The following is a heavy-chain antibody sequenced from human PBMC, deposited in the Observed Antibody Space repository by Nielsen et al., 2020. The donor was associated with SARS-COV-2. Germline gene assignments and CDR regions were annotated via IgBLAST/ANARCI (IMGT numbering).Heavy chain of an antibody. D-gene: IGHD6-13*01. Sequence: SETLSLTCNVSGGSISSYYWSWIRRPPGKGLEFIGYIYDNGDTNYNPSLRSRVTISRDTSKNQCSLRLTYVSAADTAIYYCANLKRGRSTWYDVVLDHWGQGILVTVSS. V-gene: IGHV4-59*08. J-gene: IGHJ4*02. CDR1: GGSISSYY. CDR3: ANLKRGRSTWYDVVLDH. CDR2: IYDNGDT.